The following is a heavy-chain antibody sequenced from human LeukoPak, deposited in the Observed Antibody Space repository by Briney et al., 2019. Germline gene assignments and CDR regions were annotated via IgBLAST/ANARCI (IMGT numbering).Heavy chain of an antibody. CDR1: GGSISSYY. CDR3: ARDLSNRMVRGVIFWFDP. D-gene: IGHD3-10*01. J-gene: IGHJ5*02. V-gene: IGHV4-4*07. Sequence: SETLSLTCTVSGGSISSYYWSWIRQPAGKGLEWIGRIYTSGSTNYNPSLKSRVTMSVDTSKNQFSLKLSSVTAADTAVYCCARDLSNRMVRGVIFWFDPWGQGTLVTVSS. CDR2: IYTSGST.